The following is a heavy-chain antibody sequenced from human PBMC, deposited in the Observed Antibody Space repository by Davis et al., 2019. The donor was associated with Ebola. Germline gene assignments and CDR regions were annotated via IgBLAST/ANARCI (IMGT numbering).Heavy chain of an antibody. J-gene: IGHJ4*02. Sequence: GESLKISCAASGFTFSSYAMHWVRQAPGKGLEWVAVISYDGSNKYYADSVKGRFTISRDNSKNTLYLQMNSLRAEDTAVYYCARGAPPPYFDYWGQGTLVTVSS. CDR2: ISYDGSNK. V-gene: IGHV3-30-3*01. CDR1: GFTFSSYA. CDR3: ARGAPPPYFDY.